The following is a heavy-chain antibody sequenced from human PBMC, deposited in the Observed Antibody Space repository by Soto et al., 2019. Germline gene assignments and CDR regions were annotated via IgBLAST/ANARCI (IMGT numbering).Heavy chain of an antibody. D-gene: IGHD5-12*01. CDR2: ISGSGGST. Sequence: EVQLLESGGGLVQPGGSLRLSCAASGFTFSSYAMSWVRQAPGKGLEWVSAISGSGGSTYYADSVKGRFTISRDNSKNMLYLQMNSLRAEDTAVYYCAAIPPPGGYGRIFDYWGQGTLVTVSS. J-gene: IGHJ4*02. CDR1: GFTFSSYA. CDR3: AAIPPPGGYGRIFDY. V-gene: IGHV3-23*01.